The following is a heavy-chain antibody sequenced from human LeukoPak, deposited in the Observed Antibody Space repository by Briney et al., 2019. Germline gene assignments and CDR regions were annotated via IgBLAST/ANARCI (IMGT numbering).Heavy chain of an antibody. V-gene: IGHV3-30*03. CDR3: ASAREPVGATVTDLDY. Sequence: GGSLRLSCAASGFTFSSYGMHWVRQAPGKGLEWVAVISYDGSNKYYADSVKGRFTISRDNSKNTLYLQMNSLRAEDTAVYYCASAREPVGATVTDLDYWGQGTLVTVSS. D-gene: IGHD4-17*01. J-gene: IGHJ4*02. CDR2: ISYDGSNK. CDR1: GFTFSSYG.